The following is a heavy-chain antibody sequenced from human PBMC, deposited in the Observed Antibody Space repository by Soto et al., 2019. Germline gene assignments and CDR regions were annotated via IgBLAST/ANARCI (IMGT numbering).Heavy chain of an antibody. J-gene: IGHJ5*02. V-gene: IGHV5-51*01. CDR1: GYSFTSYW. CDR2: IYPGDSDT. Sequence: GESLKISCKGSGYSFTSYWIGWVRQMPGKGLEWMGIIYPGDSDTRYSPSFQGQVTISADKSISTAYLQWSSLKASDTAMYYCARLSSVDTAMEDFANWFDPWGQGTLVTVSS. D-gene: IGHD5-18*01. CDR3: ARLSSVDTAMEDFANWFDP.